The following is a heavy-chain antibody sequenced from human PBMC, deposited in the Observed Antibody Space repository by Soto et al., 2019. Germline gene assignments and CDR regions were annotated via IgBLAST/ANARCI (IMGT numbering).Heavy chain of an antibody. Sequence: PGGSLRLSCAASGFTFSSYAMSWVRQAPGKGLEWVSAISGSGGSTYYADSVKGRFTISRDNSKNTLYLQMNSLRAEDTAVYYFAKLTYYYDSSGYYRYEYFQHWGQGTLVTVSS. D-gene: IGHD3-22*01. CDR3: AKLTYYYDSSGYYRYEYFQH. CDR2: ISGSGGST. J-gene: IGHJ1*01. CDR1: GFTFSSYA. V-gene: IGHV3-23*01.